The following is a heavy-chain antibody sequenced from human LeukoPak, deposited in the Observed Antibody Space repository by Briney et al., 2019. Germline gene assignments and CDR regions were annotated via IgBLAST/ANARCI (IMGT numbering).Heavy chain of an antibody. J-gene: IGHJ4*02. CDR3: AMRYGDYVVN. D-gene: IGHD4-17*01. CDR2: ISYDGSNK. Sequence: PGGSLRLSCAASGFTFSSYGMHWVRQAPGKGLEWVAVISYDGSNKYYADSVKGRFTISRDNYKNTRYLQMNSLRAEDTAVYYCAMRYGDYVVNWGQGTLVTVSS. CDR1: GFTFSSYG. V-gene: IGHV3-30*03.